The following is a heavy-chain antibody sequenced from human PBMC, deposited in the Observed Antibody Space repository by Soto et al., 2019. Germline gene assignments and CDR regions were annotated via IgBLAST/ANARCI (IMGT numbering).Heavy chain of an antibody. CDR3: ARDLYYSSGRYFDHDAFDI. Sequence: AASVKVSCKASGYNFTSYGISWVRQAPGQGLEWMGWISPHNDRTKYARRFQDRVTMTTGTPTSTVYMELGSLRSDDTAVYYCARDLYYSSGRYFDHDAFDIWGQGTVVTVSS. CDR2: ISPHNDRT. J-gene: IGHJ3*02. V-gene: IGHV1-18*01. CDR1: GYNFTSYG. D-gene: IGHD6-19*01.